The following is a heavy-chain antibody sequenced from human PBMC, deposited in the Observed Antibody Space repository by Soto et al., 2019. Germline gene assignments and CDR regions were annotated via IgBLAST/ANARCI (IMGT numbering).Heavy chain of an antibody. CDR2: IYHSGST. D-gene: IGHD6-13*01. CDR3: ARGQGAAAGHSNFDY. J-gene: IGHJ4*02. Sequence: PSETLSLTCAVYGGSFSGYYWSWIRQPPGKGLEWIGEIYHSGSTNYNPSLKSQFSISVDTSKNQFSLKLSSVTAADTAVYYCARGQGAAAGHSNFDYWGQGALVTVSS. CDR1: GGSFSGYY. V-gene: IGHV4-34*01.